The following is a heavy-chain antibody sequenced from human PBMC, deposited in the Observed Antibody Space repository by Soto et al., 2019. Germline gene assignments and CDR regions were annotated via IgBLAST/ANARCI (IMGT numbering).Heavy chain of an antibody. D-gene: IGHD6-13*01. CDR2: IYYSGST. CDR3: ARDIAAATWFDP. J-gene: IGHJ5*02. CDR1: GGSISSYY. Sequence: PXATLCLTCTVSGGSISSYYWGWMRQPPGKGLEWIGYIYYSGSTNYNPSLKSRVTISVDTSKNQFSLKLSSVTAADTAVYYCARDIAAATWFDPWGQGTLVTVSS. V-gene: IGHV4-59*01.